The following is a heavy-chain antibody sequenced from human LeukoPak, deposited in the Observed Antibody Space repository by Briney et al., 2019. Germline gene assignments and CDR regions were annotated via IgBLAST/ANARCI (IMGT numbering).Heavy chain of an antibody. CDR1: GGTFSSYA. J-gene: IGHJ3*02. D-gene: IGHD1-26*01. CDR2: IIPIFGTA. Sequence: ASVKVSCKASGGTFSSYAISWVRQAPGQGLEWMGGIIPIFGTATYAQKFQGRVTITADESTSTAYMELSCLRSEDTAVYYCARDLGWELHAFDIWGQGTMVTVSS. CDR3: ARDLGWELHAFDI. V-gene: IGHV1-69*01.